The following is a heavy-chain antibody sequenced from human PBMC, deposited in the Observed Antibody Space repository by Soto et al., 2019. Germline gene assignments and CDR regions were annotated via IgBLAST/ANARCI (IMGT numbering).Heavy chain of an antibody. V-gene: IGHV3-30-3*01. CDR3: ARDSGYDFWSGYYYSGPANYYYYGMDV. Sequence: QVQLVESGGGVVQPGRSLRLSCAASGFTFSSYAMHWVRQAPGKGLEWVAVISYDGSNKYYADSVKGRFTISRDNSKNTLYLQMNSLRAEDTAVYYCARDSGYDFWSGYYYSGPANYYYYGMDVWGQGTTVTVSS. CDR2: ISYDGSNK. CDR1: GFTFSSYA. D-gene: IGHD3-3*01. J-gene: IGHJ6*02.